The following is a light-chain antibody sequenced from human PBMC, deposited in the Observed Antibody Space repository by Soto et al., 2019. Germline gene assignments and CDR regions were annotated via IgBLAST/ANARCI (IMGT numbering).Light chain of an antibody. CDR3: QQRNNWPLLT. CDR1: QSVRSY. CDR2: DTS. V-gene: IGKV3-11*01. Sequence: EIVQTQSPATLSLSPGERATLSCRASQSVRSYLAWYQQKPGQAPRVLIYDTSNRATGIPARFSGSGSGTDFTLTISSLEPEDFAVYYCQQRNNWPLLTFGGGTRVEIK. J-gene: IGKJ4*01.